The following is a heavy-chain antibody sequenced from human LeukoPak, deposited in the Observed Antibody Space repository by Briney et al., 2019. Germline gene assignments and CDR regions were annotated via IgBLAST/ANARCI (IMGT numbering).Heavy chain of an antibody. V-gene: IGHV3-23*01. CDR3: AKQRWLQLTEFDY. Sequence: GGSLRLSCAASGFTFSSYAMSRVRQAPGKGLEWVSAISGSGGSTYYADSVKGRFTISRDNSKNTLYLQMNSLRAEDTAVYYCAKQRWLQLTEFDYWGQGTLVTVSS. J-gene: IGHJ4*02. D-gene: IGHD5-24*01. CDR2: ISGSGGST. CDR1: GFTFSSYA.